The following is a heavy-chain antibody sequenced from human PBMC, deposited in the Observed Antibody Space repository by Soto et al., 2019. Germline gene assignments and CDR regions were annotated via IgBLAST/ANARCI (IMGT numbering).Heavy chain of an antibody. CDR2: IKQDGSDK. V-gene: IGHV3-7*01. Sequence: EVQLVESGGGLVQSGGSLRLSCAASGFSLSNYWMSWVRQAPGKGLEWVAAIKQDGSDKYYVDSVKGPFTISRDNAKYSVNLQMNSLRDEDTAVYYCARPLGWRDAFDIWGQGTMVTVSS. CDR1: GFSLSNYW. D-gene: IGHD6-19*01. J-gene: IGHJ3*02. CDR3: ARPLGWRDAFDI.